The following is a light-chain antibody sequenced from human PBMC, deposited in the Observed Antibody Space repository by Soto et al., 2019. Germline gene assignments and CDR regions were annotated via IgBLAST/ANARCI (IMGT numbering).Light chain of an antibody. Sequence: DIQLTQSPSFLSASIGDRVTITCRASQGISSYLAWYQQKPGKAPNLLIYTASTLQGGVPSRFSGSRSGTEFTLTISSLQPEDSATYYCQELSTYPRTFGQGTKVEI. CDR3: QELSTYPRT. V-gene: IGKV1-9*01. CDR2: TAS. J-gene: IGKJ1*01. CDR1: QGISSY.